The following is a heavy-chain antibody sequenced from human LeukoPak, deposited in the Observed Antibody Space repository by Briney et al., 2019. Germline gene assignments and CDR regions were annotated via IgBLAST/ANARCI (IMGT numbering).Heavy chain of an antibody. D-gene: IGHD3-9*01. CDR2: IWYDGSNK. CDR1: GFTFSSYG. Sequence: QPGRSLRLSCAASGFTFSSYGMHWVRQAPGKGLEWVAVIWYDGSNKYYADSVKGRFTISRDNSKNTLYLQMNSLRAEDTAVYYCAGERRYFDWSLGPSYYYYGMDVWGKGTTVTVSS. V-gene: IGHV3-33*01. CDR3: AGERRYFDWSLGPSYYYYGMDV. J-gene: IGHJ6*04.